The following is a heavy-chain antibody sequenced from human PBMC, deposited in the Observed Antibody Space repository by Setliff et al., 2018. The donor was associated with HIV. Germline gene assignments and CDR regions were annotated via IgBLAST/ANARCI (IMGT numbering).Heavy chain of an antibody. CDR2: IVVDSGDT. CDR3: AALYYDSSGYYPGAFDI. V-gene: IGHV1-58*02. J-gene: IGHJ3*02. Sequence: SVKVSCKASGFSFISSAMQWVRQARGQRLEWIGWIVVDSGDTNYAQKFQERVTITRDMSTSTAYMELSSLRSEDTAVYYCAALYYDSSGYYPGAFDIWGQGTMVTVSS. D-gene: IGHD3-22*01. CDR1: GFSFISSA.